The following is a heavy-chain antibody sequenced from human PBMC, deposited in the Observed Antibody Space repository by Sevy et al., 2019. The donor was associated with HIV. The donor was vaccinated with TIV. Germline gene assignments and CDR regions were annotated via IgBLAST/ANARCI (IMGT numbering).Heavy chain of an antibody. CDR2: MNPNSGNT. J-gene: IGHJ6*02. Sequence: AAVKVSCKASGYTFSNSDINWVGQATGQGLEWLGWMNPNSGNTVYAQKFQGRVTITRDTSISTAYMELSSLRSEDSAVYYCARAEYYYGMDVWGQGTMVTVSS. CDR3: ARAEYYYGMDV. V-gene: IGHV1-8*03. CDR1: GYTFSNSD.